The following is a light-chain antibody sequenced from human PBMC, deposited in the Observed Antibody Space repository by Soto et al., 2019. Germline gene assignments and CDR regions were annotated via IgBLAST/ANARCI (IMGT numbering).Light chain of an antibody. CDR1: QSISNW. CDR2: DAS. V-gene: IGKV1-5*01. J-gene: IGKJ4*01. CDR3: QHYNSYSSPT. Sequence: DIQMTQSPSTLPASVGDPVTITCRASQSISNWLAWYQEKPGKAPKLLIYDASTLESRVPSRFSGSGSGTEFTLTISSLQPDDFANYYCQHYNSYSSPTFGGGTKVEIK.